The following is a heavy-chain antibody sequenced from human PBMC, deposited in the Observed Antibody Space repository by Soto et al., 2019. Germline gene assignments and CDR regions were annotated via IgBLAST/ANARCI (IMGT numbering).Heavy chain of an antibody. V-gene: IGHV3-30*04. J-gene: IGHJ4*02. Sequence: GGSLRLSCAVSGFIFKNYALNWVRQAPGKGLEWVASITRDGYNKYYADSVKGRFTISRDNSKNTLSLQMTALRVEDSSVYYCTKSSGGSSSVGMDYWGPGTLVTV. CDR2: ITRDGYNK. CDR3: TKSSGGSSSVGMDY. D-gene: IGHD6-6*01. CDR1: GFIFKNYA.